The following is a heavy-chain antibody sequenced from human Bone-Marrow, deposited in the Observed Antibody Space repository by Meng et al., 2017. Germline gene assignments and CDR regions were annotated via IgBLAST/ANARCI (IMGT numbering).Heavy chain of an antibody. Sequence: SGTLSLTCAVYGGSFSGYYWSWIRQPPGKGLEWIGEINHSGSTNYNPSLKSRVTISVDTSKNQFSLKLSSVTAADTAVYYCARHSGGSGSYFAYYYYYGMDVWGQGTTVTVSS. D-gene: IGHD3-10*01. V-gene: IGHV4-34*01. CDR3: ARHSGGSGSYFAYYYYYGMDV. CDR1: GGSFSGYY. CDR2: INHSGST. J-gene: IGHJ6*02.